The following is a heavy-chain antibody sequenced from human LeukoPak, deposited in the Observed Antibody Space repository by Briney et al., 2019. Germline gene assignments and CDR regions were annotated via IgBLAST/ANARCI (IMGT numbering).Heavy chain of an antibody. V-gene: IGHV4-59*01. CDR2: IYSSGST. J-gene: IGHJ5*02. CDR3: ARDPGSSSYSWFDP. CDR1: GGSISSYY. Sequence: SETLSLXCIVSGGSISSYYWSWIRQPPGKGLEWIGYIYSSGSTNYNPSLKSRVTISLDTSKNQFSLKLGSVTAADTAVYYCARDPGSSSYSWFDPWGQGTLVTVSS. D-gene: IGHD6-13*01.